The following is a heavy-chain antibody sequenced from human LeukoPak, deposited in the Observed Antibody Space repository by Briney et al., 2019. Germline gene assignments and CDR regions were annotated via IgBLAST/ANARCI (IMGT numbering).Heavy chain of an antibody. D-gene: IGHD2-2*01. Sequence: GGSLRLSCQVSGFTFNDVWMTWVRQAPGRGLEWVARIKGRAGRGTADYDEDYAAPVKGRFTISRDESNNVVSLQMSSLKSEDAAVYYCTTGLCIGTACHWDDAFYVWGQGTAVTVSS. CDR3: TTGLCIGTACHWDDAFYV. CDR2: IKGRAGRGTA. J-gene: IGHJ3*01. CDR1: GFTFNDVW. V-gene: IGHV3-15*01.